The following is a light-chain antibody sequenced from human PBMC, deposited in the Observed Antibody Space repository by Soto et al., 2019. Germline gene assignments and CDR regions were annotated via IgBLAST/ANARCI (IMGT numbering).Light chain of an antibody. CDR3: QQYKSFLT. CDR2: DAS. V-gene: IGKV1-5*01. Sequence: DIQMTQSPSALSASVGDRVTITCRASQTINTWLAWYQQKPGKAPKLLIYDASSLETGVPPRFGGSGSGTEFTLIISGLQPDDFATYYCQQYKSFLTFGQGTKVEIK. J-gene: IGKJ1*01. CDR1: QTINTW.